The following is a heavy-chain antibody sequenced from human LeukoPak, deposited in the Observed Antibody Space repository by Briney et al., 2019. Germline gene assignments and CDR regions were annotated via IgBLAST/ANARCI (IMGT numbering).Heavy chain of an antibody. Sequence: ASVKVSCKASGYTFTRYGISWVRQAHGQGLEWMGWISAYNGNTNYAQKLQGRVTMTTDTSTSTAYMELRSLRSDDTAVYYCAREASDIVATIPYFGYWGQGTLVIVSS. CDR3: AREASDIVATIPYFGY. CDR2: ISAYNGNT. J-gene: IGHJ4*02. CDR1: GYTFTRYG. V-gene: IGHV1-18*01. D-gene: IGHD5-12*01.